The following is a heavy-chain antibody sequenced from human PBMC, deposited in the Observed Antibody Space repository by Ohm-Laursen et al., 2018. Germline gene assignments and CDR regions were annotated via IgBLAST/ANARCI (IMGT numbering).Heavy chain of an antibody. J-gene: IGHJ4*02. D-gene: IGHD6-19*01. Sequence: ASVEVSCKVSGYTFTSYYMHWVRQAPGQGLEWMGIINPSGGSTSYAQKFQGRVTMTRDTSTSTVYMELSSLRSEDTAVYYCARGIAVAAYFDYWGQGTLVTVSS. CDR3: ARGIAVAAYFDY. CDR2: INPSGGST. CDR1: GYTFTSYY. V-gene: IGHV1-46*01.